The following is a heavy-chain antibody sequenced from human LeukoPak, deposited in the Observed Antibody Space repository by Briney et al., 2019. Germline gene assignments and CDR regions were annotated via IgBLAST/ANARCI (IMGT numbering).Heavy chain of an antibody. D-gene: IGHD5-24*01. Sequence: KASQTLSLTCTVSGGSISSGGYYWSWIRQHPGKGLEWIGYIYYSGSTYYNPSLKSRVTISVDTSKNQFSLKLSSVTAADTAVYYCARDLGDGYTDYWGQGTLVTVSS. CDR1: GGSISSGGYY. J-gene: IGHJ4*02. CDR2: IYYSGST. CDR3: ARDLGDGYTDY. V-gene: IGHV4-31*03.